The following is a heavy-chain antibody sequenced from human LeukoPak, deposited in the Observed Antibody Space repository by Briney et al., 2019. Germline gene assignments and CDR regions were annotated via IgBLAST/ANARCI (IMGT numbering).Heavy chain of an antibody. CDR3: ARDPSSVTLYFFDY. Sequence: ASVKVSCTASGYTFRRNYIHWLRQAPGQGLEWMGWIDANNGDTKSAQKFQGRVTMSRDTSISTAYMDLSSLSPDDAAVYYCARDPSSVTLYFFDYWGQGTLVTVSS. D-gene: IGHD4-11*01. CDR2: IDANNGDT. CDR1: GYTFRRNY. V-gene: IGHV1-2*02. J-gene: IGHJ4*02.